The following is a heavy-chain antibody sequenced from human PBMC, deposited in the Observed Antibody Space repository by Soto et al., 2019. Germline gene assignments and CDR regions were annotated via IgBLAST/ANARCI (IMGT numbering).Heavy chain of an antibody. V-gene: IGHV3-21*06. CDR1: GFTFTRYS. CDR3: ARESEDLTSNFDY. J-gene: IGHJ4*02. Sequence: GGSLRLSCAASGFTFTRYSMSWVRQAPGKGLEWVSSIGSTTNYIYYGDSMKGRFTISRDNAKNSLYLEMNSLRAEDTAVYYCARESEDLTSNFDYWGQGTLVTVFS. CDR2: IGSTTNYI.